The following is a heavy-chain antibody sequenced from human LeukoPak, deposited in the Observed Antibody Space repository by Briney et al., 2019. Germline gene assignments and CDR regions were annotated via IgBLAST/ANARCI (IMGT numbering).Heavy chain of an antibody. V-gene: IGHV3-48*03. D-gene: IGHD2-15*01. CDR2: ISSIGSTI. CDR3: ARVVAAYYYFDY. Sequence: GGSLRLSCAASGFTFSSYEMNWVRQAPGKGLEWVSYISSIGSTIYYADSVKGRFTISRDNAKNSLYLQMNRLRAEDTSVYYCARVVAAYYYFDYWGQGTLVTVSS. J-gene: IGHJ4*02. CDR1: GFTFSSYE.